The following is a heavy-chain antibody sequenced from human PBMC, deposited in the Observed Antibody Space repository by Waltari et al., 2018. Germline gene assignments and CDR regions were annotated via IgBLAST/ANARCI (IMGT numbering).Heavy chain of an antibody. J-gene: IGHJ4*02. CDR2: IRSTGYGATA. CDR3: TSNILGGFGRH. D-gene: IGHD3-9*01. V-gene: IGHV3-49*04. Sequence: EVQMVESGGGLTQPGRSLRLSCTTSGFSFVDYSLTWVRPAPGKGLEWVAFIRSTGYGATADYAASVKGRFVISRDDPKKVAYLQMNSLRTEDTGMYFCTSNILGGFGRHWGQGTQVIVSS. CDR1: GFSFVDYS.